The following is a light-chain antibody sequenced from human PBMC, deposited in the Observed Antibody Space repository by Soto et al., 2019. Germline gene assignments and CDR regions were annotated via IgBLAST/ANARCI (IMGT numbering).Light chain of an antibody. CDR2: VEGSGTY. J-gene: IGLJ3*02. V-gene: IGLV4-60*02. CDR1: SGHSSYI. CDR3: ETWDSNTRV. Sequence: QPVLTQSSSASASLGSSVKLTCTLSSGHSSYIIAWHQQQPGKAPRFLMRVEGSGTYNKGSGVPDRFSGSTSGADRSLTISNLQFEDEADYYCETWDSNTRVFGGGTKLTVL.